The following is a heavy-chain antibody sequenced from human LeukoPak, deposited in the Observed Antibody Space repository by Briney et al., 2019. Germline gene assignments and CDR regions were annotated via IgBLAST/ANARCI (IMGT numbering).Heavy chain of an antibody. J-gene: IGHJ4*02. CDR1: GFTFSSYW. V-gene: IGHV3-7*01. D-gene: IGHD6-25*01. Sequence: PGGSLRLSCAASGFTFSSYWMSWVRQAPGKGLEWVANIKQDGSEKYYVDSVKGRFTISRDNAKNSLYLQMNSLRGEDTAVYYCARDGTPSYSTGWVYMDVWGQGTLVTVSS. CDR3: ARDGTPSYSTGWVYMDV. CDR2: IKQDGSEK.